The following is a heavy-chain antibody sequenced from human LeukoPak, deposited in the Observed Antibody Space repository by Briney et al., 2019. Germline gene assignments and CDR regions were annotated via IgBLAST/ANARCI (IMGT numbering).Heavy chain of an antibody. D-gene: IGHD6-19*01. CDR1: GGSISSSSYY. V-gene: IGHV4-39*07. Sequence: PSETLSLTCTVSGGSISSSSYYWGWIRQPPGKGLEWIGSIYYSGSTYYNPSLKSRVTISVDTSKNQFSLKLSSVTAADTAVYYCARVGSSGWYFISWGQGTLVTVSS. CDR3: ARVGSSGWYFIS. CDR2: IYYSGST. J-gene: IGHJ4*02.